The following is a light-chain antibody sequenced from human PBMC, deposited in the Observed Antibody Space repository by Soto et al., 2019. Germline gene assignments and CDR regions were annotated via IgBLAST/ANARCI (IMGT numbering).Light chain of an antibody. CDR1: QSVSNNY. CDR2: GAS. Sequence: EIVLTQSPGTLSLSPGERATLSCRASQSVSNNYLAWYQQKPGQAPRPLIYGASNTATGIPDRFSGSGSGADFLLTISRLEPEDFAVYYCQQYGSSGTFGQGTKVEIK. CDR3: QQYGSSGT. J-gene: IGKJ1*01. V-gene: IGKV3-20*01.